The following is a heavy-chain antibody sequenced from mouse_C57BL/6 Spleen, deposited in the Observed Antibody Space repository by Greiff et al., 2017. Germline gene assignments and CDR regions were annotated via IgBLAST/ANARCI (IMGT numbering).Heavy chain of an antibody. CDR3: ASYDYNDY. CDR2: IYPSDGST. CDR1: GYTFTSYD. J-gene: IGHJ2*01. V-gene: IGHV1-85*01. D-gene: IGHD2-4*01. Sequence: QVQLKQSGPELVKPGASVKLSCKASGYTFTSYDINWVKQWPGQGLEWIGWIYPSDGSTKYNEKFKGKATLTVDTSSRTAAMELHSVTSDYATVYFCASYDYNDYWGQGTTLTVSS.